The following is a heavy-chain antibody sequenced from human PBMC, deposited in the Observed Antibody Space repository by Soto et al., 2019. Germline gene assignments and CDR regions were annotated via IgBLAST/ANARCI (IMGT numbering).Heavy chain of an antibody. CDR1: GYSFATYW. D-gene: IGHD6-19*01. CDR3: ARQGGTGWQNYYAMDV. CDR2: IYPDDSDT. J-gene: IGHJ6*02. Sequence: LGESLKISCKASGYSFATYWIAWLRQMPGKGLEWMGIIYPDDSDTRYGPSFLGQVTISADKSITTAYLQWTSLKAPDTAIYYCARQGGTGWQNYYAMDVWGQGTTVTVSS. V-gene: IGHV5-51*01.